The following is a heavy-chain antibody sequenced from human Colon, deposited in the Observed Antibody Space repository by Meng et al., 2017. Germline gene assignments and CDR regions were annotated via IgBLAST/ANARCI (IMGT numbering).Heavy chain of an antibody. J-gene: IGHJ4*02. Sequence: QWAQSWPSCNKPWTSSKASCKASDYTFTSYASNWVRQDPGQRLEWMGWINPNTGNPTYTQDCTEPFVFSLDTSVSTAYLQISSLKAADTAVYYCARLYRSGGSCYTIDYWGQGTLVTVSS. D-gene: IGHD2-15*01. CDR3: ARLYRSGGSCYTIDY. CDR2: INPNTGNP. CDR1: DYTFTSYA. V-gene: IGHV7-4-1*02.